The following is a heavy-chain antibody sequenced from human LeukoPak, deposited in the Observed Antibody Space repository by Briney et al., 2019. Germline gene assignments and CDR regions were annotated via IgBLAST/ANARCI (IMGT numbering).Heavy chain of an antibody. Sequence: ASVKVSCKASGYTFTSNGISWVRQAPGRGLEWLGWISTHDDDTRYAQKFQGRVTMTEDTSTDTAYMELSSLRSEDTAVYYCATAAAHRNWFDPWGQGTLVTVSS. CDR3: ATAAAHRNWFDP. D-gene: IGHD6-13*01. CDR2: ISTHDDDT. V-gene: IGHV1-18*01. CDR1: GYTFTSNG. J-gene: IGHJ5*02.